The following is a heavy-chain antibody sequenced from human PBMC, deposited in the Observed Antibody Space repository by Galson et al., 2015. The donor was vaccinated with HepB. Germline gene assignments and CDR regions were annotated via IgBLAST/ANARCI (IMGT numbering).Heavy chain of an antibody. CDR3: ARGSYDILTGYPDYYYYGMDV. D-gene: IGHD3-9*01. J-gene: IGHJ6*02. Sequence: SLRLSCAASGSTFSSYAMHWVRQAPGKGLEWVAVISYDGSNKYYADSVKGRFTISRDNSKNTLYLQMNSLRAEDTAVYYCARGSYDILTGYPDYYYYGMDVWGQGTTVTVSS. V-gene: IGHV3-30*04. CDR2: ISYDGSNK. CDR1: GSTFSSYA.